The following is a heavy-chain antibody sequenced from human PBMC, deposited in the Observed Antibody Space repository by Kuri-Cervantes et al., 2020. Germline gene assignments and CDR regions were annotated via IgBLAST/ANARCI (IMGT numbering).Heavy chain of an antibody. Sequence: LSLTCAASGFTFSSYAMSWVRQAPGKGLEWVSAISGSGGSTYYADSVKGRFTISRDNSKNTLYLQMNSLRAEDTAVYYCAKRTAEGGSFDYWGQGALVTVSS. CDR3: AKRTAEGGSFDY. CDR2: ISGSGGST. V-gene: IGHV3-23*01. J-gene: IGHJ4*02. CDR1: GFTFSSYA. D-gene: IGHD7-27*01.